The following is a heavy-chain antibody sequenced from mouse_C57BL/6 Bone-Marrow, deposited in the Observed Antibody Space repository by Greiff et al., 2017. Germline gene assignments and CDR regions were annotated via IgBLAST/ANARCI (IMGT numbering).Heavy chain of an antibody. J-gene: IGHJ4*01. D-gene: IGHD4-1*02. CDR1: GYTFTNYW. V-gene: IGHV1-63*01. CDR3: ARRPQLGRALDARDY. CDR2: IYPGGGYT. Sequence: QVQLKQSGAELVRPGTSVKMSCKASGYTFTNYWIGWAKQRPGHGLEWIGDIYPGGGYTNYTEKFKGKATLTADKSSSTAYMQLSSLTSEDSAIXHCARRPQLGRALDARDYWGQGTSVTVSS.